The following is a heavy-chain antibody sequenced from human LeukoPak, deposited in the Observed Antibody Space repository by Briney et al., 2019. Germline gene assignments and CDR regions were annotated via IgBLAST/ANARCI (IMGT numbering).Heavy chain of an antibody. V-gene: IGHV4-59*02. CDR1: GGSVCSYY. Sequence: PSETLSLTCTVSGGSVCSYYWNWIRQPPGKGLEWIGYIYYSGSTNYNPSLKSRVTISIDTSKNQFSLKLNSVTAADTAVYYCARWDSGSYFLDYWGQGTLVTVSS. CDR3: ARWDSGSYFLDY. J-gene: IGHJ4*02. D-gene: IGHD1-26*01. CDR2: IYYSGST.